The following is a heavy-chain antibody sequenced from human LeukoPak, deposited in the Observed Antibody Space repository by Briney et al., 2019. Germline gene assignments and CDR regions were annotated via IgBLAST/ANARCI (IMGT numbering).Heavy chain of an antibody. CDR3: ARPRITMVRGDAFDI. J-gene: IGHJ3*02. CDR2: ISSSSSYI. D-gene: IGHD3-10*01. Sequence: GGSLRLSCAASGFTFSSYSTNWVRQAPGKGLEWVSSISSSSSYIYYADSVKGRFTISRDNAKNSLYLQMNSLRAEDTAVYYCARPRITMVRGDAFDIWGQGTMVTVSS. V-gene: IGHV3-21*01. CDR1: GFTFSSYS.